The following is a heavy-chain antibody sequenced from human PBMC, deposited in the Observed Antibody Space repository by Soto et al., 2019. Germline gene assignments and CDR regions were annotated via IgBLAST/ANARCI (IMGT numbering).Heavy chain of an antibody. D-gene: IGHD6-19*01. J-gene: IGHJ6*02. V-gene: IGHV3-30-3*01. CDR1: GFTFSSYA. CDR2: MSNDGSSK. CDR3: ARDIYSTGWYGGVDV. Sequence: QVQLVESGGGVVQPGRSLRLSCAASGFTFSSYALHWVRQAPGKGLEWVAVMSNDGSSKYYADSVEGRFTISRDNSKNTLYVQMNSLRVEDTAVYYCARDIYSTGWYGGVDVWGQGTTVTVS.